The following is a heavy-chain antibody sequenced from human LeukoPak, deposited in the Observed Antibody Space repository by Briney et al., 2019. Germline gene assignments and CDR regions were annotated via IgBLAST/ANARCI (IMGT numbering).Heavy chain of an antibody. J-gene: IGHJ4*02. Sequence: ASVKVSCKASGYTFTSYDINWARQATGQGLEWMGWMNPNSGNTGYAQKFQGRVTMTRNTSISTAYMELSSLRSEDTAVYYCARSPITMIVVGFDYWGQGTLVTVSS. D-gene: IGHD3-22*01. V-gene: IGHV1-8*01. CDR3: ARSPITMIVVGFDY. CDR1: GYTFTSYD. CDR2: MNPNSGNT.